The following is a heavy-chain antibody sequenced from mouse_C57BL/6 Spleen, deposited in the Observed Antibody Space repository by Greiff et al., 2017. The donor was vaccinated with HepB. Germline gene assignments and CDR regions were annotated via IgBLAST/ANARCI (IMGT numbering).Heavy chain of an antibody. CDR3: ARSGDY. D-gene: IGHD4-1*01. J-gene: IGHJ2*01. CDR2: IDPSDSYT. Sequence: VQLQQSGAELVMPGASVKLSCKASGYTFTSYWMHWVKQRPGQGLEWIGEIDPSDSYTNYNQKFKGKSTLTVDKSSSTAYMQLSSLTYEDSAVYYCARSGDYWGQGTTLTVSS. V-gene: IGHV1-69*01. CDR1: GYTFTSYW.